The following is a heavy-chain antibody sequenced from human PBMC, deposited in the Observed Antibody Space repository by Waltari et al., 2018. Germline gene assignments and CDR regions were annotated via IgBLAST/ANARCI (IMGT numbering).Heavy chain of an antibody. CDR3: AKGHSGSYGLDY. CDR2: ISWNSGNI. J-gene: IGHJ4*02. D-gene: IGHD1-26*01. Sequence: EVQLVESGGGLVQPGRSMRLSCAASGFTFDDYAMHWVRQAPGKGLELVSGISWNSGNIGYADSVKGRFTISRDNAKNSLYLQMNSLRTEDTALYYCAKGHSGSYGLDYWGQGTLVTVSS. CDR1: GFTFDDYA. V-gene: IGHV3-9*01.